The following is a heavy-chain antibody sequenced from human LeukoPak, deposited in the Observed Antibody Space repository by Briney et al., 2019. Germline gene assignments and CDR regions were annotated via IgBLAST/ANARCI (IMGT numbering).Heavy chain of an antibody. Sequence: PGGSLRLSCAASGFTFSSSAMSWVRQVPGKGLEWVSGISASGGSTSYADSVRGRFTISRDDAKQTLYLQMNSLRGEDTAVYYCATSRGAHYFDYWGQGTLVTVSS. D-gene: IGHD3-10*01. CDR1: GFTFSSSA. CDR2: ISASGGST. CDR3: ATSRGAHYFDY. J-gene: IGHJ4*02. V-gene: IGHV3-23*01.